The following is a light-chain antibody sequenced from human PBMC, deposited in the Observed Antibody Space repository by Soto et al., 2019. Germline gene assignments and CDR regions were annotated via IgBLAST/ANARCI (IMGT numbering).Light chain of an antibody. V-gene: IGKV3-20*01. Sequence: EIFLTQSPGTLSLSPGERATLSCRASQSVTSTYLAWYQQRPGQTPTLLISDTSIRATGIPDRFSGSGSGTDFTLAISRLEPEDFAVYYCQQYGTSPITFGQGTRLEIK. CDR2: DTS. CDR1: QSVTSTY. CDR3: QQYGTSPIT. J-gene: IGKJ5*01.